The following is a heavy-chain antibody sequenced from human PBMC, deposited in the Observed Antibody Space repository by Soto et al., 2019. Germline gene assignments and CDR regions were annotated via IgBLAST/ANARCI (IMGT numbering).Heavy chain of an antibody. CDR1: GGSISSGNW. CDR3: ARDRRTVVYGMDL. Sequence: KPSETLSLTCAVSGGSISSGNWWSWVRQPPGKGLEWIGEIYHSGSTNYNPSLKSRVTISVDKSKNQFSLTLTSVTAADTAVYYCARDRRTVVYGMDLWGQGTTVTVSS. D-gene: IGHD2-21*01. V-gene: IGHV4-4*02. J-gene: IGHJ6*02. CDR2: IYHSGST.